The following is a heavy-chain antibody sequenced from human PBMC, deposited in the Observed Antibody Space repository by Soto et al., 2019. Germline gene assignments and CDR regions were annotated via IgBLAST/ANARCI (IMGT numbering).Heavy chain of an antibody. Sequence: QLQLQESGPGLVKPSETLSLTCTVSGGSISSSSYYWGWIRQPPGKGLEWIGRIYYSGSTYYNPSLKSRVTISVDTSKNQSSLKLSSVTAADTAVYYCARMISSARTQFDPWGQGTLVTVSS. V-gene: IGHV4-39*01. CDR2: IYYSGST. D-gene: IGHD6-19*01. CDR1: GGSISSSSYY. CDR3: ARMISSARTQFDP. J-gene: IGHJ5*02.